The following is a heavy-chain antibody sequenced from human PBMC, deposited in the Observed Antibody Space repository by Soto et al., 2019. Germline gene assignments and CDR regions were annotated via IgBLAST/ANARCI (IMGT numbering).Heavy chain of an antibody. Sequence: QLGGSLRLSCTVFGFTFGDYAMSWFRQAPGKGLEWVGLIKSKAYGETTHYAASVKGRFTISRDDSKNIAYLQMNSLKTEDTAVYYCSRGGYGSTRYWALGYWFDPWGQGTLVTVSS. V-gene: IGHV3-49*03. J-gene: IGHJ5*02. CDR2: IKSKAYGETT. CDR1: GFTFGDYA. CDR3: SRGGYGSTRYWALGYWFDP. D-gene: IGHD2-15*01.